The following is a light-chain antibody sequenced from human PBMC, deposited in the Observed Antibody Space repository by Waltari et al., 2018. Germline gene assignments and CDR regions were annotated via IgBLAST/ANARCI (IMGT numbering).Light chain of an antibody. Sequence: EIVMTQSPATLSVSPGERATLSCRASQSVSSNLAWYQQKPGQAPRLLIYGASTRATGIPARFSGSGSGTEFTLTISSLQSEDVAVYYCQQYYIPPFTFAPGTKVDI. V-gene: IGKV3-15*01. CDR1: QSVSSN. CDR3: QQYYIPPFT. J-gene: IGKJ3*01. CDR2: GAS.